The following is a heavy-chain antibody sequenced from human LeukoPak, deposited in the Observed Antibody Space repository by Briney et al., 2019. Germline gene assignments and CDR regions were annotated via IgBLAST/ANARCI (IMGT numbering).Heavy chain of an antibody. Sequence: GGSLRLSCAASGLTFSDYYMSWIRQAPGKGLEWVSSISSSSSYIYYADSVKGRFTISRDNAKNSLYLQMNSLRAEDTAVYYCARYTDTDAFDIWGQGTMVTVSS. CDR2: ISSSSSYI. CDR1: GLTFSDYY. V-gene: IGHV3-11*06. D-gene: IGHD5-18*01. J-gene: IGHJ3*02. CDR3: ARYTDTDAFDI.